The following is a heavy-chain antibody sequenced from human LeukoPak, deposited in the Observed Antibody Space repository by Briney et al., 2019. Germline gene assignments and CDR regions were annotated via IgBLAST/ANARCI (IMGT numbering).Heavy chain of an antibody. CDR1: GFTFSSYA. J-gene: IGHJ4*02. V-gene: IGHV3-64*01. CDR2: ISSNGGST. D-gene: IGHD3-3*01. Sequence: QPAQSLRLSCAASGFTFSSYAMHWVRQAPGKGLEYVSAISSNGGSTYYANSVKGRFTISRDNSKNTLYLQMGSLRAEDMAVYYCARDPLEDYDFWSGSFDYWGQGTLVTVSS. CDR3: ARDPLEDYDFWSGSFDY.